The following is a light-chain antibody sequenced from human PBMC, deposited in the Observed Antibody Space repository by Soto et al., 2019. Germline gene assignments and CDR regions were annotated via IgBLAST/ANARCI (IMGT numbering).Light chain of an antibody. CDR3: QQYKNWPL. J-gene: IGKJ5*01. CDR2: GAS. Sequence: VLTQSPATPSLSPGERATLSCRASQSVSSYLAWYQQKPGQAPRLLIYGASTRATGIPVRFSGSGFGTEFTLTISSLQSEDFAVYYCQQYKNWPLFGQGTRLEIK. V-gene: IGKV3-15*01. CDR1: QSVSSY.